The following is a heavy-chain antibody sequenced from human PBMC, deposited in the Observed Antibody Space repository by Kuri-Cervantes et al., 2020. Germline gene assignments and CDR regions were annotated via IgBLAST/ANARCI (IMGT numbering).Heavy chain of an antibody. V-gene: IGHV3-33*03. Sequence: GESLKISCVTSGFTFSSYGMHWVRQAPGKGLEWVAGILFDGTNTYYGDSVKGRFTISRDNAKNTLYLQMNSLRAEDTAVYYCAKLGGITPIVVTNSGMDVWGQGTTVTVSS. CDR2: ILFDGTNT. D-gene: IGHD3-22*01. J-gene: IGHJ6*02. CDR3: AKLGGITPIVVTNSGMDV. CDR1: GFTFSSYG.